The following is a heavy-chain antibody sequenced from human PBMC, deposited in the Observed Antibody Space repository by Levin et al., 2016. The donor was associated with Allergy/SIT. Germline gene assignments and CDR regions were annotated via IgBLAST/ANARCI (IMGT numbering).Heavy chain of an antibody. Sequence: VRQAPGKRLEWVGRSRNKANSYTTEFAASVKGRFTISRDDSKNSLYLQMNSLESGDTALYYCIRVYSYNSNAYYPDYWGQGTLVTVSS. D-gene: IGHD3-22*01. J-gene: IGHJ4*02. V-gene: IGHV3-72*01. CDR2: SRNKANSYTT. CDR3: IRVYSYNSNAYYPDY.